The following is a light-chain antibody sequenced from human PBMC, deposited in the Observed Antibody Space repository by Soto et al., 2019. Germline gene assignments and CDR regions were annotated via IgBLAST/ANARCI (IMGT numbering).Light chain of an antibody. V-gene: IGKV3-20*01. CDR2: GAS. CDR3: PQYGSSPFT. J-gene: IGKJ3*01. Sequence: EIVLTQSPGTLSLSPGERATLSCRASQSFSSSYLAWYQQKPGQAPRLLIYGASSRATGIPDRFSGSGSGTDFTLTISRLEPEDFEVYYCPQYGSSPFTFGPGTKVDSK. CDR1: QSFSSSY.